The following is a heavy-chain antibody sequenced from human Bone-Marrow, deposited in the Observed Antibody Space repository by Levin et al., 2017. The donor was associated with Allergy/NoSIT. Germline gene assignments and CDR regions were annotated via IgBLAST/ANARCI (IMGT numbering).Heavy chain of an antibody. D-gene: IGHD6-13*01. J-gene: IGHJ6*02. CDR1: GYRFTNYW. CDR3: ARHRAAGGGYYYGMDL. CDR2: MNPSDSDT. V-gene: IGHV5-51*01. Sequence: EASVKVSCKGSGYRFTNYWIAWVRQMPGKGLEWMAIMNPSDSDTRYSPSVQGQVTVSADKDISTAYLQWSSLKASDTAMYFCARHRAAGGGYYYGMDLWGQGTAVTVSS.